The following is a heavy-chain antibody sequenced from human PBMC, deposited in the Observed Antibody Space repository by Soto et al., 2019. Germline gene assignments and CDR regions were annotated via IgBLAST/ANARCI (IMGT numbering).Heavy chain of an antibody. D-gene: IGHD2-8*01. Sequence: GGSLRLSCAASGFTVSSSYMTWVRQAPGKGLEWVSLIYSGGITYYADSVKGRFTISRDNSKNTLYLQMNSLRAEDTAVYYCVRGPSRTLNSRDYWGQGTLVTVSS. V-gene: IGHV3-53*01. CDR1: GFTVSSSY. J-gene: IGHJ4*02. CDR3: VRGPSRTLNSRDY. CDR2: IYSGGIT.